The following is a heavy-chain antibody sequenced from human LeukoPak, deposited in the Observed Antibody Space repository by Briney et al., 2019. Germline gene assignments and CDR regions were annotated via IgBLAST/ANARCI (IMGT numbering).Heavy chain of an antibody. J-gene: IGHJ4*02. V-gene: IGHV3-23*01. CDR3: AKGPPRLWLYLVDY. Sequence: GGSLRLSCAASGFTFSSYAMSWVHQAPGKGLEWVSAISGSGGSTYYADSVKGRFTISRDNSKNTLYLQMNSLRAEDTAVYYCAKGPPRLWLYLVDYWGQGTLVTVSS. CDR2: ISGSGGST. CDR1: GFTFSSYA. D-gene: IGHD5-18*01.